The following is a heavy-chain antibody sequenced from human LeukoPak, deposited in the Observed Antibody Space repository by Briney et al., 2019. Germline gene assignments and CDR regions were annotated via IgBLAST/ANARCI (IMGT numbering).Heavy chain of an antibody. Sequence: GGSLRLSCAASGFTFSSYSMNWVRQAPGKGLEWVAVISYDGGNKYYADSVKGRFTISRDNSKNTLYLQMNSLRAEDTAVYYCAREEDYYYYMDVWGKGTTVTVSS. J-gene: IGHJ6*03. V-gene: IGHV3-30*03. CDR3: AREEDYYYYMDV. CDR1: GFTFSSYS. CDR2: ISYDGGNK.